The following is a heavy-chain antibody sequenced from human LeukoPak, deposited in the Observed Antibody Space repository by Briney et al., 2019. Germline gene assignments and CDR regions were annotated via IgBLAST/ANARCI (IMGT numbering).Heavy chain of an antibody. CDR3: ARAPDCSGGSCYSGPWDY. CDR1: GFTFSSYG. Sequence: GRSLRLSCAASGFTFSSYGMHWVRQAPGKGLEWVAVISYHGSNKYYADSVKGRITISRDNAKNSLYLQMNSLRAEDTAVYYCARAPDCSGGSCYSGPWDYWGQGTLVSVST. J-gene: IGHJ4*02. V-gene: IGHV3-30*03. CDR2: ISYHGSNK. D-gene: IGHD2-15*01.